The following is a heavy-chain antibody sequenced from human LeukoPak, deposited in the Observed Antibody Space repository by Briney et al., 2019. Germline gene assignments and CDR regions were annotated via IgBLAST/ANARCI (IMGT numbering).Heavy chain of an antibody. Sequence: GESLKISWKDSGYSFTSYLIGWVRQMPGKGLEWMGIIYPGASDTRYTPSFQGQVTISADKPINTAYLQWSSLKAPDTAMYYCARSRAPGAADAFDTWGQGTMVTVSS. D-gene: IGHD7-27*01. V-gene: IGHV5-51*04. CDR2: IYPGASDT. J-gene: IGHJ3*02. CDR1: GYSFTSYL. CDR3: ARSRAPGAADAFDT.